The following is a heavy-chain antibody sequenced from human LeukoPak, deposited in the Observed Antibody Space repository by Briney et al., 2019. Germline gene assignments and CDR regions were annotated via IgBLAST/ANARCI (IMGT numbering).Heavy chain of an antibody. CDR3: ARDRVGVGGNGWEN. J-gene: IGHJ4*02. CDR1: GFTFSSYA. Sequence: PGGSLRLSCAASGFTFSSYAMSWVRQAPGKGLEWVSTMSGGGGSTYYADSVKGRFTISRDNSKNTLYLQMNSLRAEDTAVYYCARDRVGVGGNGWENWGQGTLVTVSS. D-gene: IGHD6-19*01. CDR2: MSGGGGST. V-gene: IGHV3-23*01.